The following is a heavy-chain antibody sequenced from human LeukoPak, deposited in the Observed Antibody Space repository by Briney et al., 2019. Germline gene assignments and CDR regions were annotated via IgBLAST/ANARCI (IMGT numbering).Heavy chain of an antibody. CDR1: GYSFTKYW. Sequence: GESLKISCKGSGYSFTKYWIAWVRQMPGKGLEWMGIIYPGDSDTRYSPSFQGQVTISADKSIRTAYLHWRSLKASDTAMYYCVRLAYCGGDCYSRWFDPWGQGTLVTVSS. V-gene: IGHV5-51*01. CDR2: IYPGDSDT. CDR3: VRLAYCGGDCYSRWFDP. J-gene: IGHJ5*02. D-gene: IGHD2-21*02.